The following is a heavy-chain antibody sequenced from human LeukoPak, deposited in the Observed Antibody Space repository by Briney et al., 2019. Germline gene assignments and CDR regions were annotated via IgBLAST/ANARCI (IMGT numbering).Heavy chain of an antibody. J-gene: IGHJ3*02. Sequence: SETLSLTCTVSGGSISSGDYYWSWIRQPPGKGLEWIGYIYYSRSTYYNPSLKSRVTISVDTSKNQFSLKLSSVTAADTAVYYCARVYGDYKNAFDIWGQGTMVTVSS. CDR2: IYYSRST. V-gene: IGHV4-30-4*01. CDR1: GGSISSGDYY. D-gene: IGHD4-17*01. CDR3: ARVYGDYKNAFDI.